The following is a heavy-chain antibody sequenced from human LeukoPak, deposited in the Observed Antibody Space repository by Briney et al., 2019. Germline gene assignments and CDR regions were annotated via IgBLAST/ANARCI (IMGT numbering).Heavy chain of an antibody. J-gene: IGHJ5*02. CDR3: ASRLTQYDCFDP. CDR1: GGSISNYY. D-gene: IGHD2-2*01. Sequence: PSETLSLTCTVSGGSISNYYWSWIRQPPGKGLEWIGEINHSGSTNYNPSLKSRVTISVDTSKNQFSLHLNSVTPEDTAVYYCASRLTQYDCFDPWGQGILVTVSS. CDR2: INHSGST. V-gene: IGHV4-34*01.